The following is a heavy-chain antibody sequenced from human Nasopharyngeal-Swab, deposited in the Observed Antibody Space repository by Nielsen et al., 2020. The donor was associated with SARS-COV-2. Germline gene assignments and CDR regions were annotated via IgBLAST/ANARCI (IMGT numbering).Heavy chain of an antibody. Sequence: SETLSLTCAVSGDSISTGRYSWDWIRQPPGKGLEWTGSIYYSGTTYYNPSLKSRVTISVDTSKNQFSLKLNSATAADTAVYYCERWSSWYNWLDPWGQGTQVIVSS. CDR3: ERWSSWYNWLDP. CDR1: GDSISTGRYS. J-gene: IGHJ5*02. D-gene: IGHD6-13*01. V-gene: IGHV4-39*01. CDR2: IYYSGTT.